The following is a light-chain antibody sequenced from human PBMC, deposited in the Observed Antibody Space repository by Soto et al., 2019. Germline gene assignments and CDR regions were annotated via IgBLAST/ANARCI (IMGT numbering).Light chain of an antibody. CDR2: KAS. CDR1: QTITTS. Sequence: DIQMTQSPSTLSASVGDRVTITCRASQTITTSLAWYQQKPGKAPKLLIYKASSLESGVPSRFSGSGSGTEFTITISSLQPDDFSTYYCQQYDSYSLRTFGQWTRVEI. J-gene: IGKJ1*01. V-gene: IGKV1-5*03. CDR3: QQYDSYSLRT.